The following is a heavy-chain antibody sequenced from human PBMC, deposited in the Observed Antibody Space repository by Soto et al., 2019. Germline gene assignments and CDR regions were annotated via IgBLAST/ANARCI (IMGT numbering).Heavy chain of an antibody. CDR3: AREIEATGYWYFDL. D-gene: IGHD1-1*01. V-gene: IGHV3-13*05. CDR2: ISVAGNP. Sequence: PGGSLRLSCAASGSTFRSYDMHWVRQISGKGLEWVSAISVAGNPHYSDSVQGRFAISRENAKNSLYLQMNSLRVGDTAVYYCAREIEATGYWYFDLWGRGTLVTVS. CDR1: GSTFRSYD. J-gene: IGHJ2*01.